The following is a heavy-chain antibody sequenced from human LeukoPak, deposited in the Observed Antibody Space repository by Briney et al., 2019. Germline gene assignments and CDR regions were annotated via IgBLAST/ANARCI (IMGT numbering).Heavy chain of an antibody. V-gene: IGHV3-7*04. CDR1: GFTFSNYW. CDR3: ARGQVTAVTGLAAFDI. Sequence: GGSLRLSCVASGFTFSNYWMNWVRQAPGKGLEWVTNMKQDGSEKYYVDSVRGRFTISRDNAKNSPFLQMNSLRAEDTAVYYCARGQVTAVTGLAAFDIWGQGTLVTVSS. J-gene: IGHJ3*02. CDR2: MKQDGSEK. D-gene: IGHD4-17*01.